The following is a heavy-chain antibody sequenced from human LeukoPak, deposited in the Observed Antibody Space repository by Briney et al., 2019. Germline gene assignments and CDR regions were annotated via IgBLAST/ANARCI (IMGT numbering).Heavy chain of an antibody. V-gene: IGHV4-34*01. D-gene: IGHD1-14*01. CDR2: INHSGST. Sequence: SETLSLTCAVYGGSFSGYYWSWIRQPPGKGLEWIGEINHSGSTNYNPSLKSRVTISVDTSKNRFSLKLSSVTAADTAVYYCARGSTAEGFDYWGQGTLVTVSS. J-gene: IGHJ4*02. CDR1: GGSFSGYY. CDR3: ARGSTAEGFDY.